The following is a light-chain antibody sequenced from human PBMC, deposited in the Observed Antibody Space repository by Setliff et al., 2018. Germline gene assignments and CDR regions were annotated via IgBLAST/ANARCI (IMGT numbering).Light chain of an antibody. V-gene: IGLV2-14*03. J-gene: IGLJ1*01. CDR2: DVS. CDR1: SSDVGGYNY. Sequence: QSALAQPASVSGSPGQSITISCTGTSSDVGGYNYVSWYQQHPGKAPKLMIYDVSNRPSGVSNRFSGSKSGNTASLTISGLQAEDEADYYCSSYTSSSTQVFGKGTKVTV. CDR3: SSYTSSSTQV.